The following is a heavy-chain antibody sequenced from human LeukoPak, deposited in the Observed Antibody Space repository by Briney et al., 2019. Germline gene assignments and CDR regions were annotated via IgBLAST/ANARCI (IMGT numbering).Heavy chain of an antibody. CDR1: GGSFSNYY. CDR2: INHSGST. J-gene: IGHJ4*02. V-gene: IGHV4-34*01. CDR3: ARVLETGGIYYFDY. D-gene: IGHD2-21*02. Sequence: SETLSLTCGVDGGSFSNYYWSWIRQPPGKGLEWIGEINHSGSTNYNPSLKSRVTISVDTSKNQFSLKLSSVTAADTAVYYCARVLETGGIYYFDYWGQGTLVTVSS.